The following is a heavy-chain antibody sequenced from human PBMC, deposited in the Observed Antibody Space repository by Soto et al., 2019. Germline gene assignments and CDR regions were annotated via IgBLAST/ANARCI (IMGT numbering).Heavy chain of an antibody. CDR1: GGSISSYY. Sequence: LSLTCTVSGGSISSYYWSWIRQPPGKGLEWIGYIYYSGSTNYNPSLKSRVTISEDTSKSQFSLKVNSMTAADTAVYYCARYRREAVAGYTLDNWGQGILVTVSS. J-gene: IGHJ4*02. V-gene: IGHV4-59*01. CDR2: IYYSGST. D-gene: IGHD6-13*01. CDR3: ARYRREAVAGYTLDN.